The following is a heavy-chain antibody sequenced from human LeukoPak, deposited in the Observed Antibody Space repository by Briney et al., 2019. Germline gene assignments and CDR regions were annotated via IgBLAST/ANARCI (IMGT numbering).Heavy chain of an antibody. V-gene: IGHV3-23*01. CDR1: GFTLSNAW. J-gene: IGHJ4*02. CDR3: AKDHVRTVTQFDY. Sequence: PGGSLRLSCAASGFTLSNAWMSWVRQAPGKGLEWVSAISGSGGSTYYADSVKGRFTISRGNSKNTLYLQMNSLRAEDTAVYYCAKDHVRTVTQFDYWGQGTLVTVSS. D-gene: IGHD4-17*01. CDR2: ISGSGGST.